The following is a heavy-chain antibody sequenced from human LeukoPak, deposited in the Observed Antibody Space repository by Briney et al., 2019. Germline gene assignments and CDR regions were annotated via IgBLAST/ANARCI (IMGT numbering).Heavy chain of an antibody. CDR2: IYYSGST. CDR1: GGSFSGYY. CDR3: AREFGGSSTY. J-gene: IGHJ4*02. D-gene: IGHD2-15*01. Sequence: SETLSLTCAVYGGSFSGYYWSWIRQPPGKGLEWIGSIYYSGSTYYNPSLKSRVTISVDTSKNQFSLKLSSVTAADTAVYYCAREFGGSSTYWGQGTLVTVSS. V-gene: IGHV4-34*01.